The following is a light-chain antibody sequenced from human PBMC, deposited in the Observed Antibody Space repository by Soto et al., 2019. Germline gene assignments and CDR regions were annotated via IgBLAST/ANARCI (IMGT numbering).Light chain of an antibody. CDR1: SSNIESNS. V-gene: IGLV1-44*01. CDR3: AAWDDSLNRVV. CDR2: SSN. J-gene: IGLJ2*01. Sequence: QSVLTQPPSASGTPGQRVTISCSGSSSNIESNSVNWYQQLPGTAPKLLMYSSNQRPSGVPDRFSGSKSGTSASLAISGLQSEDEAEYYCAAWDDSLNRVVFGGGTKLTV.